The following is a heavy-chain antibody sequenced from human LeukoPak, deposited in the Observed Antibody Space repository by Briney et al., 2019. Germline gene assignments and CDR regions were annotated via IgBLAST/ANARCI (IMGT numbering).Heavy chain of an antibody. Sequence: GGSLRLSCGVSGFTFSSYSMNWVRLAPGKGLEWVSFTSTSSSYIYYADSVKGRFTISRDNARNSLYLQMNSLRAEDTAVYYCARDGGSIVVVPAAHYYYYGMDVWRQGTTVTVSS. CDR3: ARDGGSIVVVPAAHYYYYGMDV. V-gene: IGHV3-21*01. CDR1: GFTFSSYS. CDR2: TSTSSSYI. J-gene: IGHJ6*02. D-gene: IGHD2-2*01.